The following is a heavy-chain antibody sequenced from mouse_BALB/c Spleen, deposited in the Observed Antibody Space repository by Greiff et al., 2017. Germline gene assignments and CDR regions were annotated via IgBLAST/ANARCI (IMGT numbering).Heavy chain of an antibody. D-gene: IGHD2-2*01. V-gene: IGHV1S41*01. CDR3: ARVHYGYDDWFAY. CDR1: GYTFTSYW. J-gene: IGHJ3*01. CDR2: IAPGSGST. Sequence: DLVKPGASVKLSCKASGYTFTSYWINWIKQRPGQGLEWIGRIAPGSGSTYYNEMFKGKATLTVDTSSSTAYIQLSSLSSEDSAVYFCARVHYGYDDWFAYWGLWTLVTVSA.